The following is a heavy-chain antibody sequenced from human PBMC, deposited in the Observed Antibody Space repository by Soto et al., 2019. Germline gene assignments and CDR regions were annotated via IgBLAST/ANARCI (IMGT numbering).Heavy chain of an antibody. CDR2: IYYSGST. V-gene: IGHV4-59*07. CDR1: GGSISSYY. Sequence: SDTLSLTCTVSGGSISSYYWSWIRQPPGKGLEWIGYIYYSGSTNYNPSLKSRVTISVDTSKNQFSLKLSSVTAADTAVYYCARGLRYSSGYNWFDPWGQGTLVTVSS. J-gene: IGHJ5*02. D-gene: IGHD6-19*01. CDR3: ARGLRYSSGYNWFDP.